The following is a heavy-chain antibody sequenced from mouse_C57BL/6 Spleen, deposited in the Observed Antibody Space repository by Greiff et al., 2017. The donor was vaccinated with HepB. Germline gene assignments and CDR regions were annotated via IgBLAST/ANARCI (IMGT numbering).Heavy chain of an antibody. V-gene: IGHV2-2*01. CDR2: IWSGGST. J-gene: IGHJ3*01. CDR3: ASYYGNYGGFAY. Sequence: VQLQQSGPGLVQPSQSLSITCTVSGFSLTSYGVHWVRQSPGKGLEWLGVIWSGGSTDYNAAFISRLSISKDNSKSQVFFKMNSLQADDTAIYYCASYYGNYGGFAYWGQGTLVTVSA. D-gene: IGHD2-1*01. CDR1: GFSLTSYG.